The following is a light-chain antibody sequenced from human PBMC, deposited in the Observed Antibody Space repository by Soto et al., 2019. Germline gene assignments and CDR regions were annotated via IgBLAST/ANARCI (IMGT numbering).Light chain of an antibody. CDR3: QQYGTSPPST. J-gene: IGKJ5*01. CDR2: GAS. CDR1: QSVSSSY. Sequence: IVLTQSPGTLSLSPGERATLSCRASQSVSSSYLAWYQQKPGQAPRLLINGASSRATGIPDRLSGSGSGTDFTLTISRLEPEDFAVYYCQQYGTSPPSTFGQGTRLEIK. V-gene: IGKV3-20*01.